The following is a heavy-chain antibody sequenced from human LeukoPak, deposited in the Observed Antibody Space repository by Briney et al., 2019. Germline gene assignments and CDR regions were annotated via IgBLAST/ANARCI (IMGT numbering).Heavy chain of an antibody. CDR3: AKTGGIAVAGRLD. Sequence: PGGSLRLSCAASGFTFSSYWMSWVRQAPGKGLEWVANIKQDGSEKYYVDSVKGRFTISRDNSKNTLYLQMNSLRAEDTAVYYCAKTGGIAVAGRLDWGQGTLVTVSS. J-gene: IGHJ4*02. V-gene: IGHV3-7*03. CDR2: IKQDGSEK. CDR1: GFTFSSYW. D-gene: IGHD6-19*01.